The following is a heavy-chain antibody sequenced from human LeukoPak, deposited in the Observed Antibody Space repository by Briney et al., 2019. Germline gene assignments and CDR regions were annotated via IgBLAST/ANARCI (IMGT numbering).Heavy chain of an antibody. CDR3: AHIGHYVAYFDF. CDR1: GFSLTTSGVG. D-gene: IGHD3-16*01. V-gene: IGHV2-5*02. J-gene: IGHJ4*02. Sequence: SGPTLVKPTQTLTLTCTFSGFSLTTSGVGVGWIRLPPGKALEWLALIHWDDDKRYSPSLKSRLTITKDTSKNQVVLTMTNMDPVDTATYYCAHIGHYVAYFDFWGQGTLVTVSS. CDR2: IHWDDDK.